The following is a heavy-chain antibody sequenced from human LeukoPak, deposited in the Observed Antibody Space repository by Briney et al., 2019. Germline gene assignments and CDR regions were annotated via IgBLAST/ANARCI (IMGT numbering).Heavy chain of an antibody. CDR3: ARDVVVPAAYFDY. CDR2: ISSSSSYI. V-gene: IGHV3-21*01. J-gene: IGHJ4*02. Sequence: SGGSLRLSCAASGFTFSSYSMNWVRQAPGKGLEWVSSISSSSSYIYYADSVKGRFTISRDNAKNSLYLQMNSLRAEDTAVYYCARDVVVPAAYFDYWGQGPLVTVSS. CDR1: GFTFSSYS. D-gene: IGHD2-2*01.